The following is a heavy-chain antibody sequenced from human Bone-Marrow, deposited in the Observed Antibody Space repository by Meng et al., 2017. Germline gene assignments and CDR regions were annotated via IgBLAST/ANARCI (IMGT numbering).Heavy chain of an antibody. CDR2: IYNSGST. CDR3: AREGRSHQVGVSVY. V-gene: IGHV4-30-4*01. D-gene: IGHD2-21*01. Sequence: QVQLQESGPGLVKPSQTLSLTCIVSGGSISSGDYYWSWIRQPPGKGLEGIGYIYNSGSTYYNPSLKSRVTISVDTSKNQFSLKLRFVTAADTAVYYCAREGRSHQVGVSVYWGQGTLVTVSS. CDR1: GGSISSGDYY. J-gene: IGHJ4*02.